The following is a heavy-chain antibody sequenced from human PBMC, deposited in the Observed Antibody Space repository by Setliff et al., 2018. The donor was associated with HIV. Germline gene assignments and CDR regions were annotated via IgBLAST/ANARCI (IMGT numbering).Heavy chain of an antibody. Sequence: PGGSLRLSCAASGFVFGSFVMSWIRQPPGKGLEWIGEIDHSGSTNYNPSLKSRVTISVDTSKNQFSLKLSSVTAADTAVYYCARDRSNWNYGKNYMDVWGKGTTVTVSS. CDR2: IDHSGST. CDR3: ARDRSNWNYGKNYMDV. CDR1: GFVFGSFV. D-gene: IGHD1-7*01. J-gene: IGHJ6*03. V-gene: IGHV4-34*01.